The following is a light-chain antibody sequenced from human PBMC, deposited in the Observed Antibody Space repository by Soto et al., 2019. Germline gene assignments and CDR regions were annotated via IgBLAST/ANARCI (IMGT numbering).Light chain of an antibody. CDR1: QSVSSY. CDR2: RAS. V-gene: IGKV3-15*01. CDR3: QQYSNWPRT. J-gene: IGKJ1*01. Sequence: EIVLTQSPGTLSLSPGERVILSCSAIQSVSSYLDWYQQKPVKPPRLLXQRASTRATGIPARFSGSGSGTEFSLTISSLPSEDFVVYYCQQYSNWPRTFGQGTKVDIK.